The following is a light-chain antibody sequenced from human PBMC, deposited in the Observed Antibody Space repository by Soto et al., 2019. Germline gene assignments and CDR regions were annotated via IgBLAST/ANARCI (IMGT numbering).Light chain of an antibody. Sequence: DIVMTQSPDSLAVSLGERATINCKSSQNILYNSNNKNYLAWYQQKPGQPPKLLFYWASTRESGVPDRFSGSGSGTDFTLTISSLQADDVALYYCQQYYRTPNTFGQGTKLEI. CDR1: QNILYNSNNKNY. CDR3: QQYYRTPNT. V-gene: IGKV4-1*01. CDR2: WAS. J-gene: IGKJ2*01.